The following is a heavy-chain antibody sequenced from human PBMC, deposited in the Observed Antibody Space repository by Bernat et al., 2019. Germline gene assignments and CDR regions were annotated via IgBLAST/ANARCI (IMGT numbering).Heavy chain of an antibody. D-gene: IGHD3-22*01. CDR2: IIPILGIA. Sequence: QVQLVQSGAEVKKPGSSVKVSCKASGGTFSIYAISWVRQAPGQGLEWMGRIIPILGIANYAQKFQGRVTITADKSTSTAYMELSSLRSEDTAVYYCARAYYYYDSSGYTYFDYWGQGTLVTVSS. V-gene: IGHV1-69*04. J-gene: IGHJ4*02. CDR3: ARAYYYYDSSGYTYFDY. CDR1: GGTFSIYA.